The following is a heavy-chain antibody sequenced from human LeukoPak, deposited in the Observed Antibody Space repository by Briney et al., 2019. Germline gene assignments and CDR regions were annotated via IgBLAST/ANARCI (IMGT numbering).Heavy chain of an antibody. V-gene: IGHV3-7*01. CDR1: GFTFSSYW. CDR2: IKQDGSEK. Sequence: PGGSLRLSCAASGFTFSSYWMSWVRQAPGKGLEWVANIKQDGSEKYYVDSVKGRFTISRDNAKNSLYLQMNSLRAEDTAVYYCARDRSTTVTYDAFDIWGQGTMVTVSS. J-gene: IGHJ3*02. CDR3: ARDRSTTVTYDAFDI. D-gene: IGHD4-17*01.